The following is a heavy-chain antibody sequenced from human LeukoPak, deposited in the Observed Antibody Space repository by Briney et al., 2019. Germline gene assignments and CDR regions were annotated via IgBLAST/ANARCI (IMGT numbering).Heavy chain of an antibody. J-gene: IGHJ4*02. D-gene: IGHD3-10*02. V-gene: IGHV4-59*01. CDR3: CSGSYYFDY. CDR1: GGSISSYY. CDR2: IYYSGST. Sequence: SETLSLTCTVSGGSISSYYWSWIRQPPGKGLEWIGYIYYSGSTNYNPSLKSRVTISVDTSKNQFSLKLSSVTAADTAVYYRCSGSYYFDYWGQGTLVTVSS.